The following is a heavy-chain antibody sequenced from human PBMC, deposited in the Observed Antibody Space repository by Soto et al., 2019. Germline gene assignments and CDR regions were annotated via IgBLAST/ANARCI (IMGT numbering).Heavy chain of an antibody. D-gene: IGHD3-3*01. J-gene: IGHJ3*02. CDR3: ARGGGVGVAGSAAFDM. Sequence: QLHLVQSGAVVKKPGASVTVSCSASGYPVTAYYMHWVRQAPGRGLEWMGGINPATGAAKYTQTFQGGAPMTRDPSTSQVFMEPSGMTSEEPAVFFWARGGGVGVAGSAAFDMWGQGTLVTVSS. CDR1: GYPVTAYY. CDR2: INPATGAA. V-gene: IGHV1-2*02.